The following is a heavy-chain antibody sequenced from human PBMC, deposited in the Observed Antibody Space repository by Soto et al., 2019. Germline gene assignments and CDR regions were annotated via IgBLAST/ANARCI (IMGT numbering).Heavy chain of an antibody. CDR3: ARGSGYSYGVYYYYGMDV. CDR1: GFTFSSYA. CDR2: ISYDGSNK. Sequence: GGSLRLSCAASGFTFSSYAMHWVRQAPGKGLEWVAVISYDGSNKYYADSVKGRFTIPRDNSKNTLYLQMNSLRAEDTAVYYCARGSGYSYGVYYYYGMDVWGQGTTVTVSS. D-gene: IGHD5-18*01. J-gene: IGHJ6*02. V-gene: IGHV3-30-3*01.